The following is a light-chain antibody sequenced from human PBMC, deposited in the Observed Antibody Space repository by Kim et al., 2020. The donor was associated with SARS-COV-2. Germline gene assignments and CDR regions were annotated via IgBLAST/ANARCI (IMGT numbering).Light chain of an antibody. V-gene: IGKV1-39*01. CDR2: AAS. CDR1: QRISSY. Sequence: SATVGNRVTVTCRASQRISSYLNWYQQKPGKAPKLLIDAASSLQSGVPSRFSGSGSGTDFTLTISSLQPEDFATYYCQQSYSTVTFGQGAKGDIK. J-gene: IGKJ1*01. CDR3: QQSYSTVT.